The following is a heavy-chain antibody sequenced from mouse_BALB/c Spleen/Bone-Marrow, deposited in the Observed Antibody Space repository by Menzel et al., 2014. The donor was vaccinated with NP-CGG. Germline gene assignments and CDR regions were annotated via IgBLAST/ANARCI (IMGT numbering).Heavy chain of an antibody. CDR2: INPYNDGT. D-gene: IGHD2-14*01. J-gene: IGHJ3*01. CDR1: GYTFTSYV. CDR3: ASPYYRYDGFAY. Sequence: EVQVVESGPELVKPGASVKMSCKASGYTFTSYVMHWVKQKPGQGLEWIGYINPYNDGTKYNEKFKGKATLTSDKSSSTAYRELSSLTSEDSAVYYCASPYYRYDGFAYWGQGTLVTVSA. V-gene: IGHV1-14*01.